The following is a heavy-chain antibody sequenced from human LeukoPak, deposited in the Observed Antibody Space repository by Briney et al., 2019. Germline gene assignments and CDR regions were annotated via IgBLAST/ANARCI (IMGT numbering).Heavy chain of an antibody. CDR3: ARDCSSTSCYKGYYYYYMDV. CDR2: ISSSSSYI. CDR1: GFTFSSYS. J-gene: IGHJ6*03. V-gene: IGHV3-21*01. Sequence: GGPLRLSCAASGFTFSSYSMNWVRQAPGKGLEWVSSISSSSSYIYYADSVKGRFTISRDNAKNSLYLQMNSLRAEDTAVYYCARDCSSTSCYKGYYYYYMDVWGKGTTVTVSS. D-gene: IGHD2-2*02.